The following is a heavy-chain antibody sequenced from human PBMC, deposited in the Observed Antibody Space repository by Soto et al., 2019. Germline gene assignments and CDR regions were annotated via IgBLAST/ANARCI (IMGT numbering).Heavy chain of an antibody. J-gene: IGHJ4*02. Sequence: QLQLQGSGPGLVKPSETLSLTCTVSGGSISRSSYYWGWIRQPPGKGLEWIGSIYYSGSTYYNPSLKSRVTISVDTSKNQFSLKLSSVTAADTAVYYCARHDWNGVDYWGQGTLVTVSS. CDR1: GGSISRSSYY. CDR3: ARHDWNGVDY. D-gene: IGHD1-1*01. V-gene: IGHV4-39*01. CDR2: IYYSGST.